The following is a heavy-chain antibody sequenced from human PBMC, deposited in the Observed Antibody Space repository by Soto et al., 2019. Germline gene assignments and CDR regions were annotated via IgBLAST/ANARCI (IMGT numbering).Heavy chain of an antibody. CDR2: INPNSGGT. D-gene: IGHD3-3*01. CDR3: ARDRDFWSGYRGGAFDI. Sequence: QVQLVQSGAEVKKPGASVKVSCKASGYTFTGYYMHWVRQAPGQGLEWMGWINPNSGGTNYAQKFQGWVTRTRDTSISTDYMELRRLRSDDTAVYYCARDRDFWSGYRGGAFDIWGQGTMVTVSS. CDR1: GYTFTGYY. V-gene: IGHV1-2*04. J-gene: IGHJ3*02.